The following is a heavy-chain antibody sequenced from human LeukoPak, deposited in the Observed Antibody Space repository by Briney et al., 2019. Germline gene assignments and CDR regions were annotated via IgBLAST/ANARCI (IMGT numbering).Heavy chain of an antibody. D-gene: IGHD5-12*01. J-gene: IGHJ2*01. CDR1: GFTFSSYW. CDR2: IKQDGSEK. Sequence: GGSLRLSCAASGFTFSSYWMSWVRQAPGKGLEWVANIKQDGSEKYYVDSVKGRFTISRDNAKNSLYLQMNSLRAEDTAVYYCARGRYSGYRLYWYFDLWGRGTLVAVSS. V-gene: IGHV3-7*04. CDR3: ARGRYSGYRLYWYFDL.